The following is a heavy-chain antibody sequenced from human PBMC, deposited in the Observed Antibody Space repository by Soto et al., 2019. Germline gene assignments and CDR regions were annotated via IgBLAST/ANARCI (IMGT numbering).Heavy chain of an antibody. CDR2: ISPYNGNT. CDR3: ARLLPGGSGSALCH. D-gene: IGHD3-10*01. Sequence: ASVKVSCKAYGYIFTSYGISWVRQAPGQGLEWMGWISPYNGNTNYAQKLQGRVTMTTDTSTSTAYMELRSLRSDDTAVYYCARLLPGGSGSALCHWGQGTLVTVSS. J-gene: IGHJ4*02. CDR1: GYIFTSYG. V-gene: IGHV1-18*01.